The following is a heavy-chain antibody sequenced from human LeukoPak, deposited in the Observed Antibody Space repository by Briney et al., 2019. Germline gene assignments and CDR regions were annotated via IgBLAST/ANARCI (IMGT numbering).Heavy chain of an antibody. J-gene: IGHJ4*02. CDR1: GVSYSPGH. Sequence: SETLSLTCTFSGVSYSPGHWSWIRQPPGKGLEWIGVICDNGNTDYNPSLKSRVTISVDTSKRQFSLKLSSLAAADTAVYYCATGRDSCKTGHWGQGTLVTVSS. CDR3: ATGRDSCKTGH. CDR2: ICDNGNT. D-gene: IGHD3-10*01. V-gene: IGHV4-59*03.